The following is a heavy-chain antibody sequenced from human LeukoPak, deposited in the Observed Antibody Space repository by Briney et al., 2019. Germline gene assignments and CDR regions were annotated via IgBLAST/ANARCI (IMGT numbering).Heavy chain of an antibody. D-gene: IGHD3-3*01. CDR3: ADYGVSGVRNKFY. CDR1: GLAFSSYA. CDR2: ISVASNT. V-gene: IGHV3-23*01. J-gene: IGHJ4*02. Sequence: PGGSLRLSCAASGLAFSSYAMSWVRQAPGKGLEWVSTISVASNTFYADSVKGRFTISRDNSRNTVYLQMTSLRADDTAVYYCADYGVSGVRNKFYWGQGTLVTVSS.